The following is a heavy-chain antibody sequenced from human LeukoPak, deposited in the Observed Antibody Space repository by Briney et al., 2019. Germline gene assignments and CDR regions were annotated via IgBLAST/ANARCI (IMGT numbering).Heavy chain of an antibody. J-gene: IGHJ4*02. CDR2: IYYSGNT. D-gene: IGHD6-6*01. Sequence: SETLSLTCTVSRGSVNSNSYYWGWIRQPPGKGLEWIGTIYYSGNTYYNPSLESRVTISVDTSKNQFSLKLTYVTPADTAVYYCARDHEVSSSSFDYWGQGTLVTVSS. CDR3: ARDHEVSSSSFDY. CDR1: RGSVNSNSYY. V-gene: IGHV4-39*07.